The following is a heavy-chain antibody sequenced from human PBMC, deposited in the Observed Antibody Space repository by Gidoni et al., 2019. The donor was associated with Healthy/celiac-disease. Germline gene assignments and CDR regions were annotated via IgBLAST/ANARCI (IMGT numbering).Heavy chain of an antibody. J-gene: IGHJ3*02. CDR2: IKHRGST. CDR3: ARGSNDYVWGSYRPKNAFDI. CDR1: GGSFSGYY. D-gene: IGHD3-16*02. Sequence: QVQLQQWGAGLLKPSETLSLTSAVYGGSFSGYYGSWIRRPPGKGLDWIGEIKHRGSTNYNPSLKSRVTISVDTSKNQFSLKLGSVTAADTAVYYCARGSNDYVWGSYRPKNAFDIWGQGTMVTVSS. V-gene: IGHV4-34*01.